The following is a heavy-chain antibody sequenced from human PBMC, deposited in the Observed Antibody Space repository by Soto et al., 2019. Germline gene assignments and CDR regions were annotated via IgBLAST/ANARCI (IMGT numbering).Heavy chain of an antibody. V-gene: IGHV3-64*01. J-gene: IGHJ6*03. CDR1: GFTLSGYV. Sequence: EVQLAESGGGLAQPGGSLRLSCAASGFTLSGYVMDWVRQAPGKGLEYVSGISSNGVGTYYANSVQGRFTISRDNSKNKVYLQMGSLRPEDMAVYYCARRARPDFYYMDVWGKGTTVTVSS. D-gene: IGHD6-6*01. CDR2: ISSNGVGT. CDR3: ARRARPDFYYMDV.